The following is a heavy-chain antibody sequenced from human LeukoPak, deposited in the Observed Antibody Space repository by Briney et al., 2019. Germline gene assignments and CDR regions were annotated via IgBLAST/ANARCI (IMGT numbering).Heavy chain of an antibody. CDR2: ISGSGGST. D-gene: IGHD5-18*01. CDR3: AKDTRPAMVKEYYYYMDV. Sequence: PGGSLRLSCAASGFTFSSYAMSWVRQAPGKGLEWVSAISGSGGSTYYADSVKGRFTISRDNSKNTLYLQMNSLRAEDTAVYYCAKDTRPAMVKEYYYYMDVWGKGTTVTVSS. V-gene: IGHV3-23*01. J-gene: IGHJ6*03. CDR1: GFTFSSYA.